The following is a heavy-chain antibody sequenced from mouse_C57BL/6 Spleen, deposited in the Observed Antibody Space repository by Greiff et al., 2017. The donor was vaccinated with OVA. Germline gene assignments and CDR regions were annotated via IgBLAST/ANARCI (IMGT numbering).Heavy chain of an antibody. J-gene: IGHJ3*01. Sequence: LQQSGPGLVKPSQSLSLTCSVTGYSITSGYYWNWIRQFPGNKLEWMGYISYDGSNNYNPSLKNRISITRDTSKNQCFLKLNSVTTEDTATYYCAREDDYPWFAYWGQGTLVTVSA. CDR2: ISYDGSN. V-gene: IGHV3-6*01. D-gene: IGHD2-4*01. CDR3: AREDDYPWFAY. CDR1: GYSITSGYY.